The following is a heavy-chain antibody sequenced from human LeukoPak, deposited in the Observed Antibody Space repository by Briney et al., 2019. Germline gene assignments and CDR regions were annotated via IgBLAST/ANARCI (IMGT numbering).Heavy chain of an antibody. Sequence: ASLKVSCKASGYTFTINGISWVRQAPGRGLEWMGWISANSGDTIYAEKFHGRVTLTRDTSTGTAYMELNSLTYDDTAVYYCARDRWYAFDYWGQGTLVTVSS. CDR1: GYTFTING. CDR2: ISANSGDT. J-gene: IGHJ4*02. D-gene: IGHD6-13*01. V-gene: IGHV1-18*01. CDR3: ARDRWYAFDY.